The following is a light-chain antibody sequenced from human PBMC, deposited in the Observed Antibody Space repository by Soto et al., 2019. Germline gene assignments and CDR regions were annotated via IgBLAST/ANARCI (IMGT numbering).Light chain of an antibody. V-gene: IGLV2-14*03. CDR1: SSDVGAYNY. Sequence: QSALTQPASVSGSPGQSITISCTGTSSDVGAYNYVSWYQQHPGRAPQLIIYHVSNRPSGVSNRFSGSKSDNTASLTISGLQAEDEADYICSSFTSSSSYVFGPGTKLTVL. CDR2: HVS. J-gene: IGLJ1*01. CDR3: SSFTSSSSYV.